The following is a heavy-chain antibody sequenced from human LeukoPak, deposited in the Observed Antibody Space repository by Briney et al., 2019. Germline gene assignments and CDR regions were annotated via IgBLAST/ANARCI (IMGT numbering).Heavy chain of an antibody. CDR2: IGGRDNST. Sequence: PGGSLRLSCAASGFTFSSYGMSWVRQAPGKGLEWVSAIGGRDNSTYYADSVKGRFTISRDNAKNSLYLQMNSLRAEDTAVYYCARDQTGYYYYGMDVWGQGTTVTVSS. CDR3: ARDQTGYYYYGMDV. V-gene: IGHV3-23*01. D-gene: IGHD3-9*01. CDR1: GFTFSSYG. J-gene: IGHJ6*02.